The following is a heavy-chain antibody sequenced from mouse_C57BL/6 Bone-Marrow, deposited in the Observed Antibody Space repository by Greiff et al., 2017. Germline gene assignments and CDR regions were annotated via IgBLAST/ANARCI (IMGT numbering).Heavy chain of an antibody. CDR3: ARSGVTTYDFDY. J-gene: IGHJ2*01. V-gene: IGHV1-19*01. Sequence: EVQLQQSGPVLVKPGASVKMSCKASGYTFTDYYMNWVKQSHGKSLEWIGVINPYNGGTSYNQKFKGKATLTVDKSSSTAYMELNSLTSEDSAVYYCARSGVTTYDFDYWGQGTTLTVSS. CDR2: INPYNGGT. D-gene: IGHD2-2*01. CDR1: GYTFTDYY.